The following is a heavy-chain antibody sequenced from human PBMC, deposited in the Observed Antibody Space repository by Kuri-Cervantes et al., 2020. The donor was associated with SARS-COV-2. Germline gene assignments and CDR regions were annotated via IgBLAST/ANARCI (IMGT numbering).Heavy chain of an antibody. CDR1: GGSISSSSYY. V-gene: IGHV4-39*01. Sequence: SETLSLTCTVSGGSISSSSYYWGWIRQPPGKGLEWIGSIYYSGSTYYNPSLKSRVTISVDTSKNQFSLKLSSVTAADTAVYYCARQYCTNGVCDTPFDYWGQGTLVTVSS. J-gene: IGHJ4*02. CDR3: ARQYCTNGVCDTPFDY. D-gene: IGHD2-8*01. CDR2: IYYSGST.